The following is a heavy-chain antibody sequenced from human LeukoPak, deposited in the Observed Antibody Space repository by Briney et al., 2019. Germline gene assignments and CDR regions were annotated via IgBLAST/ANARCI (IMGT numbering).Heavy chain of an antibody. CDR2: INPNSGGT. J-gene: IGHJ4*02. D-gene: IGHD3-16*01. CDR3: ARVVPNLSDSPLGGFDY. CDR1: EYTFTGYY. Sequence: GASVKVSCKASEYTFTGYYIRWVRQAPGQGLVWMGWINPNSGGTDFAPKFQGRVTMTRDTSISTAYMELSSLRSDDTAVYYCARVVPNLSDSPLGGFDYWGQGTLVTVSS. V-gene: IGHV1-2*02.